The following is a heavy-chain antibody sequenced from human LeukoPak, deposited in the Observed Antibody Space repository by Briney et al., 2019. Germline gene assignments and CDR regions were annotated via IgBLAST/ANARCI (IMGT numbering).Heavy chain of an antibody. CDR3: LSSGDIGGDS. Sequence: PGGSLRLSCVVSRFTFSSYWMSWVRQAPGKGLEWVANINEHGSETHYVDSVKGRFAISRDNAKNFVSLQMNSLRAEDTSVYYCLSSGDIGGDSWGQGTLVTVSS. CDR2: INEHGSET. CDR1: RFTFSSYW. V-gene: IGHV3-7*05. J-gene: IGHJ4*02. D-gene: IGHD5-12*01.